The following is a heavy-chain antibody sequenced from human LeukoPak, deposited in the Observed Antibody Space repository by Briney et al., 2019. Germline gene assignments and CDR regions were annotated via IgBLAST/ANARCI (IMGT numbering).Heavy chain of an antibody. V-gene: IGHV3-7*03. Sequence: GGSLRLSCEVSGFTFSTYWMSWVRQAPGKGLEWVANIKQDGSEKYYVDSVKGRFTISRDNSKNTLYLQMNSLRAEDTAIYYCAKEYTGTFSPFPSYFDNWGQGTLVTVSS. CDR1: GFTFSTYW. CDR3: AKEYTGTFSPFPSYFDN. CDR2: IKQDGSEK. J-gene: IGHJ4*02. D-gene: IGHD1-26*01.